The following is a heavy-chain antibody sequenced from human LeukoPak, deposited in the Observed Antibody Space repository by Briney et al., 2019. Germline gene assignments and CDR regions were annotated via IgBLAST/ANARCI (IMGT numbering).Heavy chain of an antibody. J-gene: IGHJ4*02. D-gene: IGHD1-26*01. CDR2: IYSGGST. CDR3: AKDPGGGSYGNAFDY. Sequence: PGGSLRLSCAASGFTVSSNYMSWVRQAPGKGLEWVSVIYSGGSTYYADSAKGRFTISRDNSKNTLYLQMNSLRAEDTAVYYCAKDPGGGSYGNAFDYWGQGTLVTVSS. V-gene: IGHV3-53*01. CDR1: GFTVSSNY.